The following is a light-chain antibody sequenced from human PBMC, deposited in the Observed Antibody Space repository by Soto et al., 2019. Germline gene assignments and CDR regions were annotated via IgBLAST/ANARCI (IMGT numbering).Light chain of an antibody. Sequence: EIVLTQSPVTLSVSPGERATLSCRASHSVSSNLAWFQQKPGQAPRLLIFGASTRATGIPARFSGSGSGTEFTLTISSLQSEDFAVYYCQQYNGWPLITFGQGTRLEIK. CDR3: QQYNGWPLIT. CDR2: GAS. CDR1: HSVSSN. V-gene: IGKV3-15*01. J-gene: IGKJ5*01.